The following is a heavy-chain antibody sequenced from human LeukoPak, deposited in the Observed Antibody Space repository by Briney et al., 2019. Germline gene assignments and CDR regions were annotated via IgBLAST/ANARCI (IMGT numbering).Heavy chain of an antibody. V-gene: IGHV4-34*01. Sequence: SETLSLTRAVYGGSFCGYYWSCIRQPPGKGLESIGEINHSGSTNYNPSLTSRVTISVDTTKNHFSLKLSSVTAADTAVYYCATRGPIFGVLDYWDQGTLAIVSS. CDR1: GGSFCGYY. CDR2: INHSGST. CDR3: ATRGPIFGVLDY. D-gene: IGHD3-3*01. J-gene: IGHJ4*02.